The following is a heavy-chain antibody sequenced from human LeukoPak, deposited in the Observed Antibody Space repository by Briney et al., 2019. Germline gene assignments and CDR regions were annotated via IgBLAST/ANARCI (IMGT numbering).Heavy chain of an antibody. J-gene: IGHJ5*02. D-gene: IGHD3-10*01. V-gene: IGHV4-34*01. Sequence: SETLSLTCAVYGGSFSGCYWSWIRQPPGKGLEWIGEINHSGSTNYNPSLKSRVTISVDTSKNQFSLKLSSVTAADTAVYYCARDLWFGRNWFDPWGQGTLVTVSS. CDR2: INHSGST. CDR3: ARDLWFGRNWFDP. CDR1: GGSFSGCY.